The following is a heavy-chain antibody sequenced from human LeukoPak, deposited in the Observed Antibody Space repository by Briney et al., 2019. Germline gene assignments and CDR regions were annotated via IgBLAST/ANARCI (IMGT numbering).Heavy chain of an antibody. V-gene: IGHV3-53*01. CDR1: GFTVSSNY. CDR3: ARASVQWLPFDY. D-gene: IGHD6-19*01. Sequence: PGGSLRLSCAASGFTVSSNYMSWVRQAPGKGLEWVSVIYSGGSTYYADSVKGRFTISRDNPKNTLYLQMNSLRAEDTAMYYCARASVQWLPFDYWGQGTLVTVSS. CDR2: IYSGGST. J-gene: IGHJ4*02.